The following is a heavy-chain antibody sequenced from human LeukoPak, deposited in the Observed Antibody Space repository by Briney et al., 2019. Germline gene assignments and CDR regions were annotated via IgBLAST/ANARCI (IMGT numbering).Heavy chain of an antibody. V-gene: IGHV3-30*04. CDR1: GFTFSNYA. Sequence: SGGSLRLSCAASGFTFSNYAIHWVRQAPGKGLEWVAVISYDGSNKYYADSVKGRFTLSRDNSKNTLYLQMNSLRAEDTALYYCAKPHFDYWGQGTLVTVSS. CDR3: AKPHFDY. J-gene: IGHJ4*02. CDR2: ISYDGSNK.